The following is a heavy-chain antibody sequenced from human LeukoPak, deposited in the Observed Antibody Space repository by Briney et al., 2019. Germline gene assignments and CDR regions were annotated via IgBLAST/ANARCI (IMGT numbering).Heavy chain of an antibody. J-gene: IGHJ4*02. Sequence: GGSLRLSCAASGITVASNHMSWVRQAPGKELEWVSVIYSGGSTYYADSVKGRFTISRDNSKNTLYLQMDSLRTEDTAVYFCAKLYNYGYINWGQGTLVTVSS. CDR2: IYSGGST. D-gene: IGHD5-18*01. CDR1: GITVASNH. V-gene: IGHV3-66*01. CDR3: AKLYNYGYIN.